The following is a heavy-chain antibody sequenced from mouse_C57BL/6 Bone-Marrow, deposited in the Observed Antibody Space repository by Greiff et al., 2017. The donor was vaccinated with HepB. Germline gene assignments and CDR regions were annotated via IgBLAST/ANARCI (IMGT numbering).Heavy chain of an antibody. CDR3: ASAYYSKRYYAMDY. Sequence: QVQLQQSGAELVRPGTSVKVSCKASGYAFTNYLIEWVKQRPGQGLEWIGYINPSSGYTKYNQKFKDKATLTADKSSSTAYMQLSSLTSEDSAVYYCASAYYSKRYYAMDYWGQGTSVTVSS. D-gene: IGHD2-5*01. CDR2: INPSSGYT. V-gene: IGHV1-54*01. J-gene: IGHJ4*01. CDR1: GYAFTNYL.